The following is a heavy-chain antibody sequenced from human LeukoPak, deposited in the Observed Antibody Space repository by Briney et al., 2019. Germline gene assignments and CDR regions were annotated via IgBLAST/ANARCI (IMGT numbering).Heavy chain of an antibody. CDR1: GFTFSRYS. CDR2: IGRSGSTI. V-gene: IGHV3-48*04. Sequence: PGGSLRLSCAASGFTFSRYSMNWVRQAPGKGLEWVSYIGRSGSTIYYADSVKGRFTISRDNAKNSLYLQMNSLRAEDTAIYYCARDPSSSGYADYWGQGTLVTVSS. J-gene: IGHJ4*02. D-gene: IGHD3-22*01. CDR3: ARDPSSSGYADY.